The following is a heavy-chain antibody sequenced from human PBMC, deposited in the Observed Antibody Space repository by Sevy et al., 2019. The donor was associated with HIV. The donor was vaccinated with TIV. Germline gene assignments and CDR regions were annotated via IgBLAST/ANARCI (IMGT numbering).Heavy chain of an antibody. D-gene: IGHD3-22*01. V-gene: IGHV3-23*01. Sequence: GESLKISCKPSGFTVVSYAMNWVRQAPGKGLEWVSTIYGSGSTTYHADSLRGRFSISRDDSKNTLYLQMNSLRAGDTAVYYCARLSVYYYDDSGYYTTGNAFDIWGQGTTVTVSS. CDR2: IYGSGSTT. CDR1: GFTVVSYA. CDR3: ARLSVYYYDDSGYYTTGNAFDI. J-gene: IGHJ3*02.